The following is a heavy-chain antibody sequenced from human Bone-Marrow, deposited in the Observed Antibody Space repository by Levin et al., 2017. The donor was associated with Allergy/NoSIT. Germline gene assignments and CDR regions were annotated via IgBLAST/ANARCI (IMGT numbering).Heavy chain of an antibody. V-gene: IGHV4-39*01. CDR2: IYYSGST. Sequence: SETLSLTCTVSGGSISSSSYYWGWIRQPPGTGLEWIGSIYYSGSTYYNPSLKSRVTISVDTSKNQFSLKLSSVTAADTAVYYCARHVRITMVRGAGFDYWGQGTLVTVSS. D-gene: IGHD3-10*01. J-gene: IGHJ4*02. CDR1: GGSISSSSYY. CDR3: ARHVRITMVRGAGFDY.